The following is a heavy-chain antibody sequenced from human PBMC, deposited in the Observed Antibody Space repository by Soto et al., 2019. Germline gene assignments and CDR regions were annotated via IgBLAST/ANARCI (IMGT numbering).Heavy chain of an antibody. CDR3: ARRVAAAGTDYFDY. CDR2: IYHSGST. V-gene: IGHV4-59*12. J-gene: IGHJ4*02. D-gene: IGHD6-13*01. Sequence: SETLSLTCTVSGGSISSDHWSWIRQAPGKGLEWIGYIYHSGSTNYNPSLKSRVTISVDKSKNQFSLKLSSVTAADTAVYYCARRVAAAGTDYFDYWGQGTLVTVSS. CDR1: GGSISSDH.